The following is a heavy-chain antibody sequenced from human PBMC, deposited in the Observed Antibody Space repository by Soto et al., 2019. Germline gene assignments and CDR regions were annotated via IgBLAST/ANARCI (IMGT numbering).Heavy chain of an antibody. D-gene: IGHD6-6*01. Sequence: QVQLVQSGAEVKKPGSSVKVSCKASGGTFSSYAISWVRQAPGQGLEWMGGIIPIFGTANYAQKFQGRVTITADKSTSKAYMELSSLRSEDTAVYYCARYSSSSYYYYYYGMDVWGQGTTVTVSS. CDR1: GGTFSSYA. CDR2: IIPIFGTA. J-gene: IGHJ6*02. V-gene: IGHV1-69*06. CDR3: ARYSSSSYYYYYYGMDV.